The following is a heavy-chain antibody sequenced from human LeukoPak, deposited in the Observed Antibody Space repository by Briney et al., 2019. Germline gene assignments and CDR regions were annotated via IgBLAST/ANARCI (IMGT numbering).Heavy chain of an antibody. D-gene: IGHD1-26*01. CDR1: GYTFTGYY. J-gene: IGHJ4*02. V-gene: IGHV1-2*02. CDR2: INPNSGDT. Sequence: ASSVKVSGKAPGYTFTGYYMHWVRQAPGQGLEWMGWINPNSGDTNYADKFQGRVTMTRDTSISTAYMELSRLRSDDTAVYYCARGIVGATTGDWGQGTLVTVSS. CDR3: ARGIVGATTGD.